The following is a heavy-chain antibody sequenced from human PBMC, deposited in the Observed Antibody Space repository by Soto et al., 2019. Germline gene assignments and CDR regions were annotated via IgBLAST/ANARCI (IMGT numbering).Heavy chain of an antibody. J-gene: IGHJ4*02. Sequence: GGSLLSCAASGFTFSSYAMGWVRQGPGKGLEWVAVVSIGGSTHYADSVRGRFTISRDNSKNTLSLQMNSLTAEDTAVYFCAKRRGAGGHFAYGGQGALVTVS. D-gene: IGHD2-15*01. CDR3: AKRRGAGGHFAY. V-gene: IGHV3-23*01. CDR1: GFTFSSYA. CDR2: VSIGGST.